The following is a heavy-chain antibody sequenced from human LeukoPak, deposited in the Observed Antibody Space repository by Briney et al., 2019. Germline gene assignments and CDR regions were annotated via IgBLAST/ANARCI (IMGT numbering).Heavy chain of an antibody. D-gene: IGHD2-15*01. CDR3: AKDIRRSGGSIDY. CDR2: ISWNSGSI. J-gene: IGHJ4*02. V-gene: IGHV3-9*01. Sequence: GRSLRISCAASGFTFDDYAMHWVRQAPGKGLEWVSGISWNSGSIGYADSVKGRFTISRDNAKNSLYLQMNSLRAEDAALYYCAKDIRRSGGSIDYWGQGTLVTVSS. CDR1: GFTFDDYA.